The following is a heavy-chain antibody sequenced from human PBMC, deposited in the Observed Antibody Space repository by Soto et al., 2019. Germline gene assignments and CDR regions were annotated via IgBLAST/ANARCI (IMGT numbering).Heavy chain of an antibody. V-gene: IGHV4-30-4*01. J-gene: IGHJ4*02. CDR3: ARDSTITGTDNYFDY. CDR1: GDSISNLDYF. CDR2: IYKSATT. Sequence: LSLTCSVSGDSISNLDYFWAWIRQPPGQALEYIGYIYKSATTYYNPSLKSRVTMSVDTSKNHFSLKLTSMTAADTAVYYCARDSTITGTDNYFDYWGRGTLVTVSS. D-gene: IGHD1-7*01.